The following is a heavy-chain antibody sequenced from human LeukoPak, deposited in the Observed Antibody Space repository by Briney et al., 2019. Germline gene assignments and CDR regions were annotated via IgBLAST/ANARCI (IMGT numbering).Heavy chain of an antibody. Sequence: TGGSLRLSCAASGFTFSSYAMSWVRQAPGKGLEWVSAISGSGGSTYYADSVKGRSTISRDNSKNTLYLQMNSLRAEDTAVYYCAKDAPVNIVVVPAANSWGQGTLVTVSS. CDR1: GFTFSSYA. D-gene: IGHD2-2*01. J-gene: IGHJ4*02. CDR3: AKDAPVNIVVVPAANS. V-gene: IGHV3-23*01. CDR2: ISGSGGST.